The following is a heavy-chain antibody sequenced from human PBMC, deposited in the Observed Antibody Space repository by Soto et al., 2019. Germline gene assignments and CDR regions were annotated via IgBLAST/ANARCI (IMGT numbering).Heavy chain of an antibody. V-gene: IGHV3-33*01. CDR3: ARDRRGSGWYDYFDY. D-gene: IGHD6-19*01. J-gene: IGHJ4*02. CDR1: GFTFSSYG. CDR2: IWYDGSNE. Sequence: QVQLVESGGGVVQPGRSLRLSCAASGFTFSSYGMHWVRQAPGKGLEWVAVIWYDGSNENYADSVKGRFTISRDNSKNTLYLQMNSLRAEDTAQYYCARDRRGSGWYDYFDYWGQGTLVTVSS.